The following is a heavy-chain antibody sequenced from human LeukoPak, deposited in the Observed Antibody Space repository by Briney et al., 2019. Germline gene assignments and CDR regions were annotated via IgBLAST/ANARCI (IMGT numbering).Heavy chain of an antibody. V-gene: IGHV3-15*01. J-gene: IGHJ4*02. CDR1: GFTFSNAW. CDR2: IKSKTDGGTT. CDR3: TTYAIAVAGTAPRRDY. D-gene: IGHD6-19*01. Sequence: GGSLRLSCAASGFTFSNAWMSWVRQAPGKGLEWVGRIKSKTDGGTTDYAAPVEGRFTISRDDTKNTLYLQMNSLRTEDTAVYYCTTYAIAVAGTAPRRDYWGQGTLVIVSS.